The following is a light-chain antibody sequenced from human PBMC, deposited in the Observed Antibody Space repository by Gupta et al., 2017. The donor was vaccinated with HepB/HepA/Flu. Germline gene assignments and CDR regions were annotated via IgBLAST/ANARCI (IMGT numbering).Light chain of an antibody. CDR2: GAS. CDR3: QQYNKRPPWT. J-gene: IGKJ1*01. V-gene: IGKV3-15*01. CDR1: QSVSSN. Sequence: ELVMTQSPATLSVSPGERATLSCRASQSVSSNLAWYQQKPGQAPRLLIYGASTRATGIPARFSGSGSGTAFTLTISSLQSEDFAVYYCQQYNKRPPWTFGQGTKVEIK.